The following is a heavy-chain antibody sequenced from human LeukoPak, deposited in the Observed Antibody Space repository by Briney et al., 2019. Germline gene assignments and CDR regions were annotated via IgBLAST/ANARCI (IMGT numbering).Heavy chain of an antibody. CDR3: ARDVPPGIAVAGGFDY. CDR2: INPSGGST. Sequence: GSVTVSCKASGYTFTSYYMHWVRQAPGQGLEWMGIINPSGGSTSYAQKFQGRVTMTRDMSTSTVYMELSSLRSEDTAVYYCARDVPPGIAVAGGFDYWGQGTLVTVSS. D-gene: IGHD6-19*01. CDR1: GYTFTSYY. J-gene: IGHJ4*02. V-gene: IGHV1-46*01.